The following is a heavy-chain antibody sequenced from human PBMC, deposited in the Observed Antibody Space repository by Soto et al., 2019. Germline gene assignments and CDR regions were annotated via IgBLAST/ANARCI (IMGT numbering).Heavy chain of an antibody. CDR1: GFTFSSYW. V-gene: IGHV3-7*01. D-gene: IGHD1-26*01. CDR3: ARELAWDPPSENWYFDL. Sequence: EVQLVESGGGLVQPGGSLRLSCAASGFTFSSYWMSWVRQAPGKGLEWVANIKQDGSEKYYVDSVKGRFTISRDNAKNSLYLQMNSLRAEDTAVYYCARELAWDPPSENWYFDLWGRGTLVNGSS. J-gene: IGHJ2*01. CDR2: IKQDGSEK.